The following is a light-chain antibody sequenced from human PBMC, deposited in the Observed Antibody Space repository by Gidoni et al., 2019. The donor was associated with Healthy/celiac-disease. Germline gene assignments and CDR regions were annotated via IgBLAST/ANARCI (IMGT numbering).Light chain of an antibody. V-gene: IGKV4-1*01. CDR2: WAS. CDR1: QSVLSSSNNKNY. Sequence: TQYPDSLAVSVGERATITCKSSQSVLSSSNNKNYLAWYQQKPGQPPKLLIYWASTRESGVPDRFSGSGSGTDFTLTISSLQAEDVAVYYCQQYYSTPPTFGQGTKVEIK. J-gene: IGKJ1*01. CDR3: QQYYSTPPT.